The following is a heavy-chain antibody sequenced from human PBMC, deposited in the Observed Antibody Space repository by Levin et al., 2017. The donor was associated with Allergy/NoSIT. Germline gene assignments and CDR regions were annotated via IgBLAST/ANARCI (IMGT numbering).Heavy chain of an antibody. V-gene: IGHV3-66*01. J-gene: IGHJ1*01. Sequence: PGGSLRLSCAVSGFTVSSNYMNWVRQAPGKGLEWVSVIYSGGSTYYADSVKGRFTISRDNSKNTLFLQMNSLRDEDTAVYYCAGGYYGAGSYYNVPYWGQGTLVTVSS. CDR1: GFTVSSNY. D-gene: IGHD3-10*01. CDR2: IYSGGST. CDR3: AGGYYGAGSYYNVPY.